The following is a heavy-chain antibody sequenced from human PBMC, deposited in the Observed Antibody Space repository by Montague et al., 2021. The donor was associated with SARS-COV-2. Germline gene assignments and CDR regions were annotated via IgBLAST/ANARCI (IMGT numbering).Heavy chain of an antibody. CDR1: GFSFSSSV. V-gene: IGHV3-30*04. J-gene: IGHJ4*02. D-gene: IGHD2-15*01. CDR2: ISYDVNIK. CDR3: ARGPHYCSGGDCF. Sequence: SLRLSCTASGFSFSSSVMHWVRQAPGKGLEWVAVISYDVNIKNXXXSXXGRFTISRDNSKNTLYLQMNGLRPDDTAVYYCARGPHYCSGGDCFWGQGALVTVSS.